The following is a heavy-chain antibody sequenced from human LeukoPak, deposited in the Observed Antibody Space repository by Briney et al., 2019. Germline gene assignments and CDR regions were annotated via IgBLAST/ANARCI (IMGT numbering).Heavy chain of an antibody. D-gene: IGHD2-2*01. CDR2: IIPIFGTA. CDR1: GGTFSSYA. J-gene: IGHJ4*02. V-gene: IGHV1-69*05. Sequence: SVKVSCKASGGTFSSYAISWVRQAPGQGLERMGGIIPIFGTANYAQKFQGRVTITTDESTSTAYMELSSLRSEDTAVYYCARVSDCSSTSCPPTYWGQGTLVTVSS. CDR3: ARVSDCSSTSCPPTY.